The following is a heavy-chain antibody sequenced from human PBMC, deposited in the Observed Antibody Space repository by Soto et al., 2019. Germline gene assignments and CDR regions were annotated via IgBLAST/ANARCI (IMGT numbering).Heavy chain of an antibody. Sequence: QVQLQESGPGLVKPSETLSLSCTVSGGSINSYYWSWIRQSPGKRMEWTGYVHHSWGSSYNPSLQSRVAISLDTSKSQFSLKVTSVTATDTAVYYCARQGFGPLHGLVDVWGQGTTVTVSS. CDR3: ARQGFGPLHGLVDV. D-gene: IGHD3-10*01. CDR2: VHHSWGS. J-gene: IGHJ6*02. V-gene: IGHV4-59*08. CDR1: GGSINSYY.